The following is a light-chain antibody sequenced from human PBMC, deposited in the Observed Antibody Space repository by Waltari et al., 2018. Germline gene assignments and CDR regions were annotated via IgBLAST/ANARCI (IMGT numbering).Light chain of an antibody. CDR3: QSYDTSLSVV. J-gene: IGLJ3*02. V-gene: IGLV1-40*01. CDR1: GSNLGAGYG. CDR2: GST. Sequence: QSVLTQPPSVSGAPGQRVTISCTGSGSNLGAGYGFHWYQQLPRAAPKLLIYGSTSRPLGVPARFFGSTSGTSASLAITGLQAEDEADYYCQSYDTSLSVVFGGGTKLTVL.